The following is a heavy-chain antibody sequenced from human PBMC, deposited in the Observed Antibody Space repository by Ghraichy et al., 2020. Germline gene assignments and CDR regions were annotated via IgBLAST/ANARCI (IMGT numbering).Heavy chain of an antibody. CDR1: GGSFSGYY. D-gene: IGHD3-3*01. J-gene: IGHJ6*02. CDR3: ARGSDFWSGYPPYYYYGMDV. Sequence: SETLSLTCAVYGGSFSGYYWSWIRQPPGKGLEWIGEINHSGSTNYNPSLKSRVTISVDTSKNQFSLKLSSVTAADTAVYYCARGSDFWSGYPPYYYYGMDVWGQGTTVTVSS. CDR2: INHSGST. V-gene: IGHV4-34*01.